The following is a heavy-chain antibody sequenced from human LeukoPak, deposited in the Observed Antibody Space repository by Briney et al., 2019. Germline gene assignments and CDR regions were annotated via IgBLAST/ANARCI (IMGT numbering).Heavy chain of an antibody. V-gene: IGHV3-48*02. Sequence: GGSLRLSCAASGFTFSYYSMNWVRQAPGKGLEWISYSNTDGTISYADSVKGRFTISRDNAENSLYRQMNSLRDEDTAVYFCVRDRDYAFDFWGQGTMVTVSS. CDR3: VRDRDYAFDF. CDR2: SNTDGTI. J-gene: IGHJ3*01. CDR1: GFTFSYYS.